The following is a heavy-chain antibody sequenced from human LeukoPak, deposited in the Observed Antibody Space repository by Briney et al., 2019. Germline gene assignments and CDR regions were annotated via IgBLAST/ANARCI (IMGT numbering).Heavy chain of an antibody. CDR2: INWNGGTT. CDR1: GFDLDDYG. J-gene: IGHJ5*02. Sequence: GGSLRLSCAASGFDLDDYGMSWVRQVPGKGLEWVSGINWNGGTTGYADSVKGRFTISRDNAKNSLYLQMNSLRAEDTALYYCASRGFDSSGYYAFFAWGQGTLVTVSS. D-gene: IGHD3-22*01. CDR3: ASRGFDSSGYYAFFA. V-gene: IGHV3-20*04.